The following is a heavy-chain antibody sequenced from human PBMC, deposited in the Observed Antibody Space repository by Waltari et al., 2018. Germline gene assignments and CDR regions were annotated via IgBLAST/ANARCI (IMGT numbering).Heavy chain of an antibody. J-gene: IGHJ4*02. Sequence: EVQLVQSGAEVKKSGESLKISCKSSGYSFPTYWIRWVRQMPGKGLGWLGIIYPVDSDTRYSPSFQGQVTISADKSISTAYLQWSSLKASDTAMYYCASDSGYVTYWGQGTQVTVSS. CDR1: GYSFPTYW. D-gene: IGHD5-12*01. V-gene: IGHV5-51*01. CDR3: ASDSGYVTY. CDR2: IYPVDSDT.